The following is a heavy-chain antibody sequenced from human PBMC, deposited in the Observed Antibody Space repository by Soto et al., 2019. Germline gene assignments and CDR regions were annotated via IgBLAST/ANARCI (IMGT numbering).Heavy chain of an antibody. V-gene: IGHV1-69*14. D-gene: IGHD2-15*01. CDR2: IIPIAGTP. Sequence: QVQLVQSGAEVKTPGSSVTVSCKASGDTFTPYAVSWVRQAPGQGLEWMGGIIPIAGTPTYAQKFQGRVTITDDRSTSTTSMELSTLTSADTAVYYCARGYCVSTSCHSLDSWGQGTPVTVSS. J-gene: IGHJ4*02. CDR3: ARGYCVSTSCHSLDS. CDR1: GDTFTPYA.